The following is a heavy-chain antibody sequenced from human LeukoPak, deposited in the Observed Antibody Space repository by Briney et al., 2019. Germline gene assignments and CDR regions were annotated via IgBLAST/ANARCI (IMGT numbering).Heavy chain of an antibody. CDR3: ARVDGSSWYGSYYGMDV. Sequence: GGSLRLSCAASGFTFSSYWMSWVRQAPGKGLEWVANIKQDGSEKYYVDSVKGRFTISRDNAKNSLYLQMNSLRAEDTAVYYCARVDGSSWYGSYYGMDVWGQGTTVTVSS. V-gene: IGHV3-7*01. CDR1: GFTFSSYW. D-gene: IGHD6-13*01. J-gene: IGHJ6*02. CDR2: IKQDGSEK.